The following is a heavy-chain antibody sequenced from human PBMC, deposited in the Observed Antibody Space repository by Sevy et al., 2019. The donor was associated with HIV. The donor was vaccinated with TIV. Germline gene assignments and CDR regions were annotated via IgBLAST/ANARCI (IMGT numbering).Heavy chain of an antibody. D-gene: IGHD6-6*01. CDR3: ARAAPLERDYYYYYMDV. V-gene: IGHV4-61*02. J-gene: IGHJ6*03. Sequence: SETLSLTCTVSGGSISSGSYYWSWIRQPAGKGLEGVGRIYTSGSTNYNPSLKSLVTIAVDTSKNQFPRKLSPVIAADAAVYYCARAAPLERDYYYYYMDVWGKGTTVTVSS. CDR2: IYTSGST. CDR1: GGSISSGSYY.